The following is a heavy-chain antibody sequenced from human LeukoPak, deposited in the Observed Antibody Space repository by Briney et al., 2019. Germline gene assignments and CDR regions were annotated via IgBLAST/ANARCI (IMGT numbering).Heavy chain of an antibody. D-gene: IGHD3-10*01. Sequence: PGGSLRLSCAASGFTVSSNYMSWVRQAPGKGLEWVSVIYSGGSTYYADSVKGRFTISRDNSKNTLYLQMNSLRAEDTAVYYCARDGLGHKKQFDYWGQGTLVTVSS. CDR1: GFTVSSNY. J-gene: IGHJ4*02. CDR3: ARDGLGHKKQFDY. CDR2: IYSGGST. V-gene: IGHV3-53*01.